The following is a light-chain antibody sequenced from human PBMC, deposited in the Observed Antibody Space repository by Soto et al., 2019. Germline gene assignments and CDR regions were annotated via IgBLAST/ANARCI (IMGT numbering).Light chain of an antibody. V-gene: IGKV3-20*01. CDR1: QSVSGSY. CDR3: QQYGSSPLT. CDR2: GAS. J-gene: IGKJ1*01. Sequence: EVVLTQSPGTLSLSPGERATLSCRASQSVSGSYLAWYQQKPGQAPRLLIDGASSRATGIPDRFSGSGSGTDFTLTISRLEPEDFAVYYCQQYGSSPLTFGQGTKVDIK.